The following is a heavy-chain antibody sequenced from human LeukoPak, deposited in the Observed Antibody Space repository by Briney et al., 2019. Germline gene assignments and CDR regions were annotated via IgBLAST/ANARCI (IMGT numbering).Heavy chain of an antibody. CDR1: GGSFSGYY. J-gene: IGHJ4*02. CDR2: INHSGST. Sequence: SVTLSLTCAVYGGSFSGYYWSWIRQPPGKGLEWIGEINHSGSTNYNPSLKSRVTISVDTSKNQFSLKLSSVTAADTAVYYCARAFVYGSGSYYNAFDYWGQGTLVTVSS. D-gene: IGHD3-10*01. V-gene: IGHV4-34*01. CDR3: ARAFVYGSGSYYNAFDY.